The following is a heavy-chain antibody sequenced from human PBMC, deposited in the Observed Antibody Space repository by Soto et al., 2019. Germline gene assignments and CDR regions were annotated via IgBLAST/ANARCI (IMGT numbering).Heavy chain of an antibody. CDR2: IIPIFGTA. D-gene: IGHD2-2*01. V-gene: IGHV1-69*13. Sequence: GASVKVSCKVSGGTFSSYAISWVRQAPGQGLEWMGGIIPIFGTANYAQKFQGRVTITADESTSTAYMELSSLRSEDTAVYYCARGGDIVVVPAALGGYYYYYYGMDVWGQGTTVTVSS. CDR3: ARGGDIVVVPAALGGYYYYYYGMDV. J-gene: IGHJ6*02. CDR1: GGTFSSYA.